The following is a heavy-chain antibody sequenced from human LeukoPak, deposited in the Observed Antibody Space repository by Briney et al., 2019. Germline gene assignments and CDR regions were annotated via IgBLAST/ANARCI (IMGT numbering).Heavy chain of an antibody. CDR1: GYTFTGYC. J-gene: IGHJ5*02. D-gene: IGHD3-3*01. V-gene: IGHV1-2*02. CDR2: INPNSGGT. CDR3: ARGGFATDFWSGYYEYNWFDP. Sequence: GASVKVSCKASGYTFTGYCMHWVRQAPGQGLEWMGWINPNSGGTNYAQKFQGRVTMTRDTSISTAYMELSRLRSDDTAVYYCARGGFATDFWSGYYEYNWFDPWGQGTLVTVSS.